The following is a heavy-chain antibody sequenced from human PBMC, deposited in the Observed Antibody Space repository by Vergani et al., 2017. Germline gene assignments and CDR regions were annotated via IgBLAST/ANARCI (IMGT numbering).Heavy chain of an antibody. V-gene: IGHV1-69*02. CDR2: IIPILGIA. J-gene: IGHJ3*02. Sequence: QVQLVQSGAEVKKPGSSVKVSCKASGGTFSSYTISWVRQAPGQGLEWMGRIIPILGIANYAQKFQGRVTMTRDTSISTAYMELSRLRSDDTAVYYCARGTRDSGSYPMDAFDIWGQGTMVTVSS. CDR1: GGTFSSYT. CDR3: ARGTRDSGSYPMDAFDI. D-gene: IGHD1-26*01.